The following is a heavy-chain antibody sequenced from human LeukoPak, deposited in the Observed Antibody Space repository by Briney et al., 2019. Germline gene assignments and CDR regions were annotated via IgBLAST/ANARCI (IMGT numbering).Heavy chain of an antibody. Sequence: GGSLRLSCVASGFTFSNFGVHWVRQAPGKGLEWVAVISYNGHYEYYGESVKGRFTISRDNSKNTVSLQMDNLRIEDTAVYYCVRGGSPPTSTWSLDEWGQGTLVSVSS. D-gene: IGHD1-26*01. CDR1: GFTFSNFG. CDR2: ISYNGHYE. J-gene: IGHJ4*02. V-gene: IGHV3-30*03. CDR3: VRGGSPPTSTWSLDE.